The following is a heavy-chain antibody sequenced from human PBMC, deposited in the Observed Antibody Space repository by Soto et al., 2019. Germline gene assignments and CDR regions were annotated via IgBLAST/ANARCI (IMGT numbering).Heavy chain of an antibody. V-gene: IGHV3-11*06. D-gene: IGHD2-15*01. Sequence: SLRLSCLVSVFTFSDHYMNWFRQAPGKGLQWVAYISSRSSEINYADPVKGRFTISRDNAKNSVFLHMASLTAEDTGVYFCARGDGAVGAAIDIWGQGTLVTVSS. CDR2: ISSRSSEI. J-gene: IGHJ4*02. CDR3: ARGDGAVGAAIDI. CDR1: VFTFSDHY.